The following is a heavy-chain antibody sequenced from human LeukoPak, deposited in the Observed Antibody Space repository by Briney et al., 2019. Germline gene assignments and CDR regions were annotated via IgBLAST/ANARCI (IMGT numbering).Heavy chain of an antibody. J-gene: IGHJ4*02. Sequence: ASVKVSCKASGYSFTNYYIHWVRQAPGQGLEWMGFINPAGGSTTYTQKFQGRVSVTRDMSTSSVRLELISLKSDDTAVYYCARSRGYYFDYWGQGTLVTVSS. V-gene: IGHV1-46*01. CDR1: GYSFTNYY. CDR2: INPAGGST. CDR3: ARSRGYYFDY. D-gene: IGHD3-16*01.